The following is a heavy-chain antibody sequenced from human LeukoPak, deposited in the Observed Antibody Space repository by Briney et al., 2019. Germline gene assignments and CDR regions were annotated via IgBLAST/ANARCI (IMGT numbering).Heavy chain of an antibody. CDR1: GFTFSSYG. Sequence: PGGSLRLSCAASGFTFSSYGMHWVRQAPGKGLEWVAFIRYDGSNKYYADSVKGRFTISRDNSKNTLYLQMNSLRAEDTAVNYCAKEGDYDFWSGYSYYMDVWGKGTTVTVSS. V-gene: IGHV3-30*02. CDR2: IRYDGSNK. J-gene: IGHJ6*03. CDR3: AKEGDYDFWSGYSYYMDV. D-gene: IGHD3-3*01.